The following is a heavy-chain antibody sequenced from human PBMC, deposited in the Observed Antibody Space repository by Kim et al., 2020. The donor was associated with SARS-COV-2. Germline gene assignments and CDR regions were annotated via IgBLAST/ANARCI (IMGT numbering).Heavy chain of an antibody. V-gene: IGHV3-23*01. CDR3: AKDPDVVPRFRFDP. D-gene: IGHD2-2*01. J-gene: IGHJ5*02. Sequence: ADPVKGRFTISRDNSKNTLYLKMNSLGAEDTAVYYCAKDPDVVPRFRFDPWGQGTLVTVSS.